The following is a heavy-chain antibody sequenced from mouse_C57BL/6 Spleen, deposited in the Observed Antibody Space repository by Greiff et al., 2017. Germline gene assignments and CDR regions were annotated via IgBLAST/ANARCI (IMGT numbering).Heavy chain of an antibody. J-gene: IGHJ3*01. CDR1: GYTFTSYW. CDR3: AREGDYDSWFAY. D-gene: IGHD2-4*01. Sequence: QVQLQQPGAELVKPGASVKMSCKASGYTFTSYWITWVKQRPGQGLEWIGDIYPGSGSTNYNEKFKSKATLTVDTSSSTAYMQLSSLTSEDSAVYYCAREGDYDSWFAYWGQGTLVTVSA. CDR2: IYPGSGST. V-gene: IGHV1-55*01.